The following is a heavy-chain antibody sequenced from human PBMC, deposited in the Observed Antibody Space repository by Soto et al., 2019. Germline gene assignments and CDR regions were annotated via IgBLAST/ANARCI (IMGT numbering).Heavy chain of an antibody. CDR2: IYHSGST. V-gene: IGHV4-38-2*01. Sequence: QVQLQESGPGLVKPSETLSLTCAVSGYSISSGYYWGWIRQSPGKGLEWIGSIYHSGSTYYNPSLKSRVIISVDTSKNQFSLKLSSVTAADTAVYHCARLAPIAAADGMDVWGQGTTVTVSS. D-gene: IGHD6-13*01. CDR3: ARLAPIAAADGMDV. CDR1: GYSISSGYY. J-gene: IGHJ6*02.